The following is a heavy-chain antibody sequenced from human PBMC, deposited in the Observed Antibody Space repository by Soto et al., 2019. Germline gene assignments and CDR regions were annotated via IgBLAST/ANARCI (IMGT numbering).Heavy chain of an antibody. CDR2: ISWNSGSI. V-gene: IGHV3-9*01. J-gene: IGHJ6*02. Sequence: DVQLVESGGGLVQPGRSLRLSCAASGFTFDDYAMHWVRQAPGKGLEWVSGISWNSGSIGYADSVKGRFTISRDNAKNSLYLQMNSLRAEDTALYYCAKDWDVWGQGTTVTVSS. CDR1: GFTFDDYA. CDR3: AKDWDV.